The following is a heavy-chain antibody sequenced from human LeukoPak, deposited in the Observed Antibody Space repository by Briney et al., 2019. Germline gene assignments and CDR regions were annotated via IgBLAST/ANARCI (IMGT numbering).Heavy chain of an antibody. D-gene: IGHD2-8*01. J-gene: IGHJ5*02. Sequence: GGSLRLSCAASGFLFSRCAMSWVRQAPGKGLEWVSSISGAGDIAHYAESVRGRFTISRDNSGNTLYVQMDSLRAEDTAVYYCAKVKSSLTLIGAWGQGTLVTVSS. CDR2: ISGAGDIA. V-gene: IGHV3-23*01. CDR1: GFLFSRCA. CDR3: AKVKSSLTLIGA.